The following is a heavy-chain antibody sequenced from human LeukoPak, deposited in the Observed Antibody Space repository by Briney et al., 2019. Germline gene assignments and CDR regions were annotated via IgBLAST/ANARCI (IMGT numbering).Heavy chain of an antibody. CDR2: INYSGST. V-gene: IGHV4-59*01. J-gene: IGHJ5*02. CDR1: GGSFSGYY. CDR3: ARGFNHVLAGWFDP. Sequence: SETLSLTCAVYGGSFSGYYWSWIRQPPGKGLEWIGYINYSGSTNYNPSLKSRVTISVDTSKNQFSLKLTSVTAADTAVYYCARGFNHVLAGWFDPWGQGTLVTVSS. D-gene: IGHD1-14*01.